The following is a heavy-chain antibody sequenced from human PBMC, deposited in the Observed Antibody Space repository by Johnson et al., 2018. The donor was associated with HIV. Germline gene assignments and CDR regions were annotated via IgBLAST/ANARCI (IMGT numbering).Heavy chain of an antibody. D-gene: IGHD2/OR15-2a*01. CDR2: ISYDGSNK. V-gene: IGHV3-30*04. J-gene: IGHJ3*01. CDR3: TKASTGTFWGAFDG. CDR1: GFTFSSYA. Sequence: QVQLVESGGGVVQPGRSLRLSCAASGFTFSSYAMHWVRQAPGKGLEWVAVISYDGSNKYYADSVKGRFTISRDNAKNSLYLQMDTLGAEDTALYYCTKASTGTFWGAFDGWGQGTMVTVSS.